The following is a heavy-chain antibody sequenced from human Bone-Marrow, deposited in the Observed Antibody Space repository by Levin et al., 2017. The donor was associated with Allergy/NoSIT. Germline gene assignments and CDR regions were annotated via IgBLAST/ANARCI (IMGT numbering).Heavy chain of an antibody. D-gene: IGHD5-24*01. Sequence: GGSLRLSCAASGFTFSDYWMNWVRQAPGKGLEWVGNIKQDGSEKYYVDSVKGRFTISRDNAKNSLYLQMNSLRAEDTAVYYCAGSSGGLQDYWGQGTLVTVSS. CDR2: IKQDGSEK. V-gene: IGHV3-7*01. CDR1: GFTFSDYW. CDR3: AGSSGGLQDY. J-gene: IGHJ4*02.